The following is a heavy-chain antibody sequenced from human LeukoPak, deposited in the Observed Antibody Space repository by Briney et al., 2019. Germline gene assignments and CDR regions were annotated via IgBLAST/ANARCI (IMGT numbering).Heavy chain of an antibody. Sequence: PGRSLRLSCAASGFTFSTYAMNWVRQAPGKGLEWVAVISYDGRQNYYADSVKGRFTISRDNSENTLYLQMNSLRDEDSAAYYCARVYLERLTAGYFDHWGQGTWVTVSP. CDR3: ARVYLERLTAGYFDH. J-gene: IGHJ4*02. D-gene: IGHD2-8*01. V-gene: IGHV3-30*04. CDR1: GFTFSTYA. CDR2: ISYDGRQN.